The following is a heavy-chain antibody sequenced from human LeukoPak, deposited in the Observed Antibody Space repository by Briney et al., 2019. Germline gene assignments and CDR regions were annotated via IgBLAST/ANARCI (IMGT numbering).Heavy chain of an antibody. J-gene: IGHJ3*02. CDR1: GFTFSSHA. CDR3: ARVATNDRRNAFDI. CDR2: ITSDGGYT. V-gene: IGHV3-64*01. Sequence: PGGSLRLSCAASGFTFSSHAMYRVRQAPGKGLEYVSAITSDGGYTYYANSVKGRFTISRDNSKKTLYLQMGSLRADDMAVYYCARVATNDRRNAFDIWGQGTMVTVSS. D-gene: IGHD2-8*01.